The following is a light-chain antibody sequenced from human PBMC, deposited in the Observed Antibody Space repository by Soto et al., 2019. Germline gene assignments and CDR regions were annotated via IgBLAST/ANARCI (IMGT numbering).Light chain of an antibody. Sequence: EILMTQSPDSLSVSPGETATLSCRASQSLNTDLAWYQQKPGQAPRLLLYGASTRATGISTRFSGGGSGTEFTLSISGLQPEDFATYYCQQLNTYLITFGQGTRLEI. CDR1: QSLNTD. CDR2: GAS. CDR3: QQLNTYLIT. V-gene: IGKV3-15*01. J-gene: IGKJ5*01.